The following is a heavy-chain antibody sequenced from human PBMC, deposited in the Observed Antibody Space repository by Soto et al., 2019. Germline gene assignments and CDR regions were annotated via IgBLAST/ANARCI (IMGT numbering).Heavy chain of an antibody. CDR3: ARDNKYCDNRACYAAFGI. J-gene: IGHJ3*02. CDR1: GFTFSSYS. CDR2: ISSGSTTI. V-gene: IGHV3-48*01. Sequence: GGSLRLSCAASGFTFSSYSMNWVRQAPGKGLECVSYISSGSTTIYYADSVKGRFTISRDNAKNSLYLQMNGLRAEDTAVYYCARDNKYCDNRACYAAFGIWGLGTMVTVSS. D-gene: IGHD2-2*01.